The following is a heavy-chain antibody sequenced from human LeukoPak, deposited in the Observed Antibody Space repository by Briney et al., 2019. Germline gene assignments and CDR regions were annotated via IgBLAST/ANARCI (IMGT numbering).Heavy chain of an antibody. J-gene: IGHJ4*02. CDR1: GYSFATYT. Sequence: GASVKVSCKASGYSFATYTINWVRKAPGQGPGWMGWITAYNGNKKYAQRHQGRVTLTTDTSTSTAYMELRSLRSDDTAVYYCARAYESGSSRPSHYWGQGTLVIVSS. CDR3: ARAYESGSSRPSHY. V-gene: IGHV1-18*01. D-gene: IGHD6-6*01. CDR2: ITAYNGNK.